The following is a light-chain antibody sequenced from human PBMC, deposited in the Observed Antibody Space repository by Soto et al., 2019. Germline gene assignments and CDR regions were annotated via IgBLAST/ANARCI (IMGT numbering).Light chain of an antibody. V-gene: IGKV1-5*01. J-gene: IGKJ1*01. CDR2: DAS. Sequence: DIQMTQSPSTLSASVGDRVPITCRASQSISSWLAWYQQKPGKAPKLLIYDASSLESGVPSRFSGSGSGTEFTLTISSLQPDDFATYYCQQYNSYRTFGQGTKV. CDR1: QSISSW. CDR3: QQYNSYRT.